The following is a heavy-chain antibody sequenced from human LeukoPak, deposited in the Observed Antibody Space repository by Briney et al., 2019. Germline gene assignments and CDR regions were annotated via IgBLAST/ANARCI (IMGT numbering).Heavy chain of an antibody. J-gene: IGHJ6*03. CDR1: GFTFSSYW. Sequence: GGSLRLSCAASGFTFSSYWMYWVRQAPGKGLVWVSRINSDGSSTSYADSVKGRFTISSDNAKNTLYLQMNSLRAEDTAVYYCAKAAVAGSYYYYYYMDVWGKGTTVTVSS. D-gene: IGHD6-19*01. CDR2: INSDGSST. V-gene: IGHV3-74*01. CDR3: AKAAVAGSYYYYYYMDV.